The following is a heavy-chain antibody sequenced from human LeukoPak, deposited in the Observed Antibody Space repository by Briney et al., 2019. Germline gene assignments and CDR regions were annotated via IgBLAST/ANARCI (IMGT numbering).Heavy chain of an antibody. CDR1: GDSISSYY. D-gene: IGHD6-13*01. CDR2: IYTSGST. Sequence: SETLSLTCTVSGDSISSYYWSWIWQPAGKGLEWIGRIYTSGSTNYNPSPKSRVTMSVDTSKNQFSLKLNSVTAADTAVYYCARTRAQYSSSWYYYYFDYWGQGTLVTVSS. V-gene: IGHV4-4*07. J-gene: IGHJ4*02. CDR3: ARTRAQYSSSWYYYYFDY.